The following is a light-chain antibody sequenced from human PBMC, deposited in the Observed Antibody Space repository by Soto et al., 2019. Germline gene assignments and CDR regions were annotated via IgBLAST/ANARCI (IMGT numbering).Light chain of an antibody. CDR3: QQRSNWPPG. CDR2: DAS. V-gene: IGKV3-11*01. J-gene: IGKJ4*01. Sequence: EIVLTQSPATLSLSPGERATLSCRASQSVSSYLAWYQQKPGQAPRLLIYDASNMATGIQARFSGSGSGTDFTLTISSLEPEDFAVYYCQQRSNWPPGFGGGTKVEIK. CDR1: QSVSSY.